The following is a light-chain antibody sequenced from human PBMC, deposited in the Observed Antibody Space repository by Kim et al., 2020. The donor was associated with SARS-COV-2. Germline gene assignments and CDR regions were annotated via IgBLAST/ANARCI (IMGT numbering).Light chain of an antibody. J-gene: IGKJ5*01. CDR2: DAS. CDR3: QQRSNWPLIT. Sequence: SPGERATLSCRASQSVSSYLAWYQQKPGQAPRLLIYDASNRATGIPARFSGSRSGTDFTLTISSLEPEDFAVYYCQQRSNWPLITFGQGTRLEIK. CDR1: QSVSSY. V-gene: IGKV3-11*01.